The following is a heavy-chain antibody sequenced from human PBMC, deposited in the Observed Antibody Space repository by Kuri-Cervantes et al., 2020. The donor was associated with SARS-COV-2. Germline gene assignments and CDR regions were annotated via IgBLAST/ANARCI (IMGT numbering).Heavy chain of an antibody. Sequence: ASVKVSCKASGYTFTSYAMNWVRQAPGQGLEWMGWINTNTGNPTYAQGFTGRFVFSLDTSVSTAYLQISSLKAEDTTVYYCARDLYGDYVGAFDIWGQGTMVTVS. CDR3: ARDLYGDYVGAFDI. J-gene: IGHJ3*02. V-gene: IGHV7-4-1*02. D-gene: IGHD4-17*01. CDR1: GYTFTSYA. CDR2: INTNTGNP.